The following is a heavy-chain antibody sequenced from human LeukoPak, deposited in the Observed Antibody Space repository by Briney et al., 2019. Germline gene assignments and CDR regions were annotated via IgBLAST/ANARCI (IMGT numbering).Heavy chain of an antibody. Sequence: SETLSLTCTVSGGSISSYYWSWIRQPAGKGLEWIGRIYTSGSTNYNPSLKGRVTVSVDTSKNQFSLKLSSVTAADTAVYYCARDYGSSLREDWFDPWGQGTLVTVSS. CDR2: IYTSGST. V-gene: IGHV4-4*07. CDR1: GGSISSYY. J-gene: IGHJ5*02. CDR3: ARDYGSSLREDWFDP. D-gene: IGHD6-13*01.